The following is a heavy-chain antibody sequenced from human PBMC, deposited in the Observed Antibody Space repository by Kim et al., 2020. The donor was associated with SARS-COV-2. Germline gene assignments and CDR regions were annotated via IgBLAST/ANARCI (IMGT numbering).Heavy chain of an antibody. Sequence: GGSLRLSCAASGFTFSSYSMNWVRQAPGKGLEWVSSISSGSSYIYYADSVKGRFTISRDNAKNSLYLQMNSLRGDDTAVYYCARDWRHCSGSSGYSGWFDPWGQGTLVTVSS. V-gene: IGHV3-21*01. CDR3: ARDWRHCSGSSGYSGWFDP. J-gene: IGHJ5*02. CDR1: GFTFSSYS. D-gene: IGHD2-2*01. CDR2: ISSGSSYI.